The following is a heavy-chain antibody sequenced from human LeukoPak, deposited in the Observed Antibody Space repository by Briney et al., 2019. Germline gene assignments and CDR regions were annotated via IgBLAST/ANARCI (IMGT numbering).Heavy chain of an antibody. V-gene: IGHV3-33*06. CDR1: NFIFYSFA. Sequence: PGRSLRLSCSASNFIFYSFAMPWVRQAPGKGLEWVAVIWYDGSNKYYADSVKGRFTISRDNSKNTLYLQMNSLRAEDTAVYYCAKGGPVAGNKHLNWFDPWGQGTLVTVSS. D-gene: IGHD6-19*01. J-gene: IGHJ5*02. CDR3: AKGGPVAGNKHLNWFDP. CDR2: IWYDGSNK.